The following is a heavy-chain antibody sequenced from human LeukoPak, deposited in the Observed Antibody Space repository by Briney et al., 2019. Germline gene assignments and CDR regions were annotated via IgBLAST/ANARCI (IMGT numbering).Heavy chain of an antibody. CDR3: ARENYYDSSGYLDY. Sequence: SVKVSCKASGYTFTGYYMHWVRQAPGQGLEWMGGIIPIFGTANYAQKFQGRVTITTDESTSTAYMELSSLRSEDTAVYYCARENYYDSSGYLDYWGQGTLVTVSS. J-gene: IGHJ4*02. CDR2: IIPIFGTA. V-gene: IGHV1-69*05. CDR1: GYTFTGYY. D-gene: IGHD3-22*01.